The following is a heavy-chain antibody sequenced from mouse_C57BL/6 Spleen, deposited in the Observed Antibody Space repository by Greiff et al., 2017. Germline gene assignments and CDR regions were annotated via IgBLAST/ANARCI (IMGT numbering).Heavy chain of an antibody. J-gene: IGHJ4*01. CDR2: IYLGNGYT. CDR3: AKREESTTVVEGAMDN. D-gene: IGHD1-1*01. V-gene: IGHV1-58*01. CDR1: GYTFTSYG. Sequence: EVQLQQSGAELVRPGSSVKMSCKTSGYTFTSYGINWVKQRTGQGLEWVGYIYLGNGYTEYNEKFKGKATLTSDKSSSTAYMQLSSLTSEHSAIXLCAKREESTTVVEGAMDNGGQGTSVTVSS.